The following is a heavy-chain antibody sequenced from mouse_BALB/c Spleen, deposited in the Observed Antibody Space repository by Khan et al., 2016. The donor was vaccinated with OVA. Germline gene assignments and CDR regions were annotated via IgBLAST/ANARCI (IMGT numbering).Heavy chain of an antibody. V-gene: IGHV1-4*01. CDR2: INPSSGYT. CDR3: ARTHKR. Sequence: VELEESGAELARPGASVKMSCKASGYTFTSYTMHWVKQRLGQGLEWIGYINPSSGYTKYNQKFKDKATLTADKSSSTAYMHLSSLTAEDSAVYYYARTHKRWGQGTTLTVSS. J-gene: IGHJ2*01. CDR1: GYTFTSYT.